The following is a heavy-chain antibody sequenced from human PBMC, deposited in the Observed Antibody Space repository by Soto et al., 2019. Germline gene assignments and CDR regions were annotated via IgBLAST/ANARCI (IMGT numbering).Heavy chain of an antibody. CDR1: GGSISSSSYY. J-gene: IGHJ3*02. CDR2: IYYSGST. CDR3: ARRANWNDGAFDI. V-gene: IGHV4-39*01. D-gene: IGHD1-1*01. Sequence: PSVTLPLTCTVSGGSISSSSYYWGWIRQPPRKGLEWIGSIYYSGSTYYNPSLKSRVTISVDTSKNQFSLKLSSVTAADTAVYYCARRANWNDGAFDIWGQGTMVTVSS.